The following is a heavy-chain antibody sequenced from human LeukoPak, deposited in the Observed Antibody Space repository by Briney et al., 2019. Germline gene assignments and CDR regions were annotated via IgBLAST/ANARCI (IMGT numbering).Heavy chain of an antibody. V-gene: IGHV1-69*04. CDR1: GGTFSIYA. CDR3: ARGYSGYDSYYGMDV. Sequence: GASVKVSCKAPGGTFSIYAISWVRQAPGQGLEWMGRIIPIFGIANYAQKFQGRVTITADKSTSTAYMELSSLRSEDTAVYYCARGYSGYDSYYGMDVWGQGTTVTVSS. J-gene: IGHJ6*02. CDR2: IIPIFGIA. D-gene: IGHD5-12*01.